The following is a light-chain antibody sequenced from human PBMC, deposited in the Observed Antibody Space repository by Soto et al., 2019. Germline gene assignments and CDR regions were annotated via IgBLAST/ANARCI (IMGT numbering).Light chain of an antibody. V-gene: IGKV3-20*01. CDR3: QQYLSLPGT. CDR1: QTVTSNY. CDR2: GAS. Sequence: EVVLTQSPGTLSLSPGERATLSCRASQTVTSNYLAWHQQKPGQAPRLLIYGASSRATDIPHRFSGSGSGTDFTLTISRLEPEDFALYYCQQYLSLPGTFGQGTKLEIK. J-gene: IGKJ2*02.